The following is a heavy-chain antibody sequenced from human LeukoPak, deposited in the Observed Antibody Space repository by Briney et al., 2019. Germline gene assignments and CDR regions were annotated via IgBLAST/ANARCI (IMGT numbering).Heavy chain of an antibody. D-gene: IGHD6-13*01. CDR3: AKNRGDSSSWYFDY. Sequence: GGSLRLSCAASGFTFSSYAMHWVRQAPGKGLEWMAVISYDGSNKYYADSVKGRFTISRDNSKNTLYLQMNSLRAEDTAVYYCAKNRGDSSSWYFDYWGQGTLVTVSS. J-gene: IGHJ4*02. V-gene: IGHV3-30*18. CDR1: GFTFSSYA. CDR2: ISYDGSNK.